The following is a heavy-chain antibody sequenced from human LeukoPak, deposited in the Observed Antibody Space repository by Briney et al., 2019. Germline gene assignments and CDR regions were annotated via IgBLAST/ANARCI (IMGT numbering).Heavy chain of an antibody. CDR2: IYSGGST. CDR3: ARDHAIWHHDAFDI. Sequence: PGGSLRLSCAASGFTVSSNYMSWVRQAPGKGLEWVSVIYSGGSTYYADSVKGRFTISRDNSKNTLYLQMNRLRVEDTAVYYCARDHAIWHHDAFDIWGQGTMGTVSS. D-gene: IGHD3-3*01. CDR1: GFTVSSNY. V-gene: IGHV3-53*01. J-gene: IGHJ3*02.